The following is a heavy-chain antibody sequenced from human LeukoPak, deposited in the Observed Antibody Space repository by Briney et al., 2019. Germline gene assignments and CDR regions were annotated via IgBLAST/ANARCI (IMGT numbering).Heavy chain of an antibody. Sequence: PGGSLRLSCAASGFTFSGYWMSWVRQTPEKGLEWVSAISGSGGSTYYADSVKGRFTISRDNSKNTLYLQMNSLRAEDTAVYYCAKGSYSSGWYAYYFDYWGQGTLVTVSS. V-gene: IGHV3-23*01. CDR3: AKGSYSSGWYAYYFDY. CDR2: ISGSGGST. CDR1: GFTFSGYW. D-gene: IGHD6-19*01. J-gene: IGHJ4*02.